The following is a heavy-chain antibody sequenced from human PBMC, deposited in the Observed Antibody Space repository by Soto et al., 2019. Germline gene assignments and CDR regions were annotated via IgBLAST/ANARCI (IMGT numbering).Heavy chain of an antibody. CDR3: ARVDSYYDFRSGYYRMIYVDDYYYYGMDV. CDR2: ISAYNGNT. CDR1: GYTFTSYG. Sequence: SVQVSCKASGYTFTSYGISWARQAPGQGLEWMGWISAYNGNTNYAQKLQGRVTMTTDTSTSTAYMELRSLRSDDTAVYYCARVDSYYDFRSGYYRMIYVDDYYYYGMDVWGQGTTVTV. D-gene: IGHD3-3*01. V-gene: IGHV1-18*01. J-gene: IGHJ6*02.